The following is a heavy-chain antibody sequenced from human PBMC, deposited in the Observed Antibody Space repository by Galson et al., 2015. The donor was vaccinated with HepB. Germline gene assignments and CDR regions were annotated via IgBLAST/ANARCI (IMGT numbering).Heavy chain of an antibody. CDR1: GFTFSSYA. D-gene: IGHD3-3*01. CDR2: ISYDGSNK. CDR3: AREGYDFWSGYLDY. J-gene: IGHJ4*02. Sequence: SLRLSCAASGFTFSSYAMHWVRQAPGKGLEWVAVISYDGSNKYYADSVKGRFTISRDNSKNTLYLQMNSLRAEDTAVYYCAREGYDFWSGYLDYWGQGTLVTVSS. V-gene: IGHV3-30-3*01.